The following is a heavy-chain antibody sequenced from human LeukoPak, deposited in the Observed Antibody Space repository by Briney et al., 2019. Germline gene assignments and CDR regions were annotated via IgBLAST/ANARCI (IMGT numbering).Heavy chain of an antibody. D-gene: IGHD4-17*01. Sequence: PGGSLRLSCAASGFTFSNYWMHWVRQVSGKGLVWVSRINDDGSTTSYADSVKGRFTISRDNAKNSLYLQMNSLRAEDTALYYCARVPPSDYGDYVTFDYWGQGTLVTVSS. V-gene: IGHV3-74*01. CDR3: ARVPPSDYGDYVTFDY. CDR2: INDDGSTT. CDR1: GFTFSNYW. J-gene: IGHJ4*02.